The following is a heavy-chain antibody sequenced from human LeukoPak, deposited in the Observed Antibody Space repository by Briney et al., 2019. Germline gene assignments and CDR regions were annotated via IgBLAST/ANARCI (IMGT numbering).Heavy chain of an antibody. CDR3: ASQIMVRGVIEDY. CDR1: GFTFSSYG. V-gene: IGHV3-53*01. Sequence: GGSLRLSCAASGFTFSSYGMHWVRQAPGKGLEWVSVIYSGGSTYYADSVKGRFTISRDNSKNTLYLQMNSLRAEDTAVYYCASQIMVRGVIEDYWGQGTLVTVSS. D-gene: IGHD3-10*01. J-gene: IGHJ4*02. CDR2: IYSGGST.